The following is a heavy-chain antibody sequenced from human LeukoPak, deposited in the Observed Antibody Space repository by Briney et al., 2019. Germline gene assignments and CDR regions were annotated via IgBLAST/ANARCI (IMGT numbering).Heavy chain of an antibody. CDR3: ARDRRTTRGDY. Sequence: GRSLRLSCAASGFTFDDYAMHWVRQAPGKGLEWVSGISWNSGSIGYADSVKGRSTISRDNAKNSLYLQMNSLRAEDTAVYYCARDRRTTRGDYWGQGTLVTVSS. J-gene: IGHJ4*02. CDR2: ISWNSGSI. CDR1: GFTFDDYA. V-gene: IGHV3-9*01. D-gene: IGHD4-11*01.